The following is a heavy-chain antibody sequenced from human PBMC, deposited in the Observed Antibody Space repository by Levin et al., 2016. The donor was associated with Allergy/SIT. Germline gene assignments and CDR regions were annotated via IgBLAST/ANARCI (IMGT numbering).Heavy chain of an antibody. V-gene: IGHV1-3*01. D-gene: IGHD6-13*01. CDR3: ARLYSSSWYVDY. J-gene: IGHJ4*02. Sequence: ASVKVSCKASGNTFISYAVHWVRQAPGQRLEWMGWIHAGNGNTKYSQKFQGRVTITRDTSASTVYMELSSLRSEDTAVYYCARLYSSSWYVDYWGQGTLVTVSS. CDR2: IHAGNGNT. CDR1: GNTFISYA.